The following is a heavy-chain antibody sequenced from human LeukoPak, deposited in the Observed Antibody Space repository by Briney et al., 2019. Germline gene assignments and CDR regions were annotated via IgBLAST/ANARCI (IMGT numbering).Heavy chain of an antibody. J-gene: IGHJ4*02. CDR3: ARGSAAAVAGTGEDFDY. CDR1: GFTFSSYG. CDR2: TWYDGSNK. Sequence: GRSLRLSCAASGFTFSSYGMHWVRQAPGKGLVWVAVTWYDGSNKYYADSVKGRFTISRDNSKNTLYLQMNSLRAEDTAVYYCARGSAAAVAGTGEDFDYWGQGTLVTVSS. V-gene: IGHV3-33*01. D-gene: IGHD6-19*01.